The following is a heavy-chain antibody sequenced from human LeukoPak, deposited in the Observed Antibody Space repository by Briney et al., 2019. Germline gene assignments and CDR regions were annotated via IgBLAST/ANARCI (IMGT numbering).Heavy chain of an antibody. CDR3: ARSSGDSSLDY. CDR1: GYTFTVYY. CDR2: MNPNTADT. Sequence: ASVTVSFKASGYTFTVYYMHWVRQAPGQGLEWMGWMNPNTADTNYAQRFQGRVTMTRDMSISTAYMELSSLRSDDTAIFYCARSSGDSSLDYWGQGTLVTVSS. D-gene: IGHD2-15*01. V-gene: IGHV1-2*02. J-gene: IGHJ4*02.